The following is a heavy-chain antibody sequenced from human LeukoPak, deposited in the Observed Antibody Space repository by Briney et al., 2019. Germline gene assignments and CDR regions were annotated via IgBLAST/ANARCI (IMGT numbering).Heavy chain of an antibody. V-gene: IGHV3-30*03. D-gene: IGHD3-22*01. CDR2: ISHEGSVK. CDR3: ARAADYYDSSGYYEPFDY. J-gene: IGHJ4*02. CDR1: GFSFGSYG. Sequence: GGSLRLSCAASGFSFGSYGIHWVRQAPGKGLEWVAVISHEGSVKYHADSVKGRFTVSRDNSKNMVYLQMNSLRAEDTAVYYCARAADYYDSSGYYEPFDYWGQGTLVTVSS.